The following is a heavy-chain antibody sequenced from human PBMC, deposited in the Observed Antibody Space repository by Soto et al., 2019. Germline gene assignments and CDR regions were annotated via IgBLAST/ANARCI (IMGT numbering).Heavy chain of an antibody. J-gene: IGHJ3*02. Sequence: SETLSLTCTVSGGSISSGGYYWSWIRQHPGKGLEWIGYIYYSGSTYYNPSLKSRVTISVDTSKNQFSLKLSSVTAADTAVYYCARDKTSGSYFSNPAFDIWGQGTMVTVSS. D-gene: IGHD1-26*01. CDR2: IYYSGST. CDR3: ARDKTSGSYFSNPAFDI. V-gene: IGHV4-31*03. CDR1: GGSISSGGYY.